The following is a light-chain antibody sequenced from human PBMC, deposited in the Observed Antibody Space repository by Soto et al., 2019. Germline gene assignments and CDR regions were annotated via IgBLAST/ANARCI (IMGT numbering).Light chain of an antibody. CDR3: QQSYSTPPT. J-gene: IGKJ4*01. Sequence: EFVLTQSPGTLSLSPGERATLSCRASQTVRNNYLAWYQQKPGQAPRLLIYDASSRATGIPDRFSGGGSGTDFTLTISSLQPEDFATYYCQQSYSTPPTFGGGTKVDIK. CDR2: DAS. CDR1: QTVRNNY. V-gene: IGKV3-20*01.